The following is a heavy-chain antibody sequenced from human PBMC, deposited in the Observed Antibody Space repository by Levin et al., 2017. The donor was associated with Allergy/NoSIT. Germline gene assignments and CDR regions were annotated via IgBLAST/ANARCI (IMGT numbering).Heavy chain of an antibody. D-gene: IGHD2-8*02. CDR1: GYTFTNYG. CDR3: ATAHPHYDTTGRWSDP. J-gene: IGHJ5*02. V-gene: IGHV1-18*01. CDR2: ISLKSGNT. Sequence: EASVKVSCKASGYTFTNYGISWVRQAPGQGLEWMGWISLKSGNTNYAQKHQDRVTMTADTSTTTAYMELRSLKSDDTAVYYCATAHPHYDTTGRWSDPRGQGTLVIVSS.